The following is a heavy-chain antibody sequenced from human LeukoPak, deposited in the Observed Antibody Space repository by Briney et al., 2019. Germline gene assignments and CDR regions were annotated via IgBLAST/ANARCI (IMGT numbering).Heavy chain of an antibody. D-gene: IGHD1-26*01. V-gene: IGHV1-46*01. CDR3: ARDNSVGDNAWWFDP. Sequence: EASVKVSCKASGYTFTGYYMHWVRQAPGQGLEWMGWINPTGGSTGYAQKFQGRATMTRDMSTSTDYMELSSLRSEDTAIYYCARDNSVGDNAWWFDPWGQGTLVTVSS. CDR2: INPTGGST. J-gene: IGHJ5*02. CDR1: GYTFTGYY.